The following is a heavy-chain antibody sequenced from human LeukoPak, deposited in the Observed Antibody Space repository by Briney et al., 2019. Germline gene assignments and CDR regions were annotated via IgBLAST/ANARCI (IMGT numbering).Heavy chain of an antibody. J-gene: IGHJ4*02. V-gene: IGHV1-69*13. CDR1: GYTFTSYD. Sequence: ASVKVSCKASGYTFTSYDISWVRQAPGQGLEWMGGIIPIFGTANYAQKFQGRVTITADESTSTAYMELSSLRSEDTAVYYCAYGSGSSEFDYWGQGTLVTVSS. CDR2: IIPIFGTA. D-gene: IGHD3-10*01. CDR3: AYGSGSSEFDY.